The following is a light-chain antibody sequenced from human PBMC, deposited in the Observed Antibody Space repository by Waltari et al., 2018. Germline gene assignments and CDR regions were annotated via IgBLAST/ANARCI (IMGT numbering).Light chain of an antibody. Sequence: EIVMTQSPATLSVSPGDRATLSCRASQSVSNNLAWYQQKPGQAPRLLIYGASNRATGIPARFSGSGSGTEFTLTISSLQSEDFAVYYCQQYNNWPPLFTFGPGTKVDIK. CDR3: QQYNNWPPLFT. CDR2: GAS. CDR1: QSVSNN. J-gene: IGKJ3*01. V-gene: IGKV3-15*01.